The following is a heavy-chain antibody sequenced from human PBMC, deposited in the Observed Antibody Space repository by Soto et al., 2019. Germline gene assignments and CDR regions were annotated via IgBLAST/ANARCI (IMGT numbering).Heavy chain of an antibody. D-gene: IGHD6-13*01. J-gene: IGHJ6*02. CDR2: INAGNGNT. CDR3: AILSSSLDYYYYYGMAV. CDR1: GYTFTSYA. Sequence: ASVKVSCKASGYTFTSYAMHWVRQAPGQSLEWMGWINAGNGNTKYSQKFQGRVTITRDTSASTAYMELSSLRSEDTAVYYCAILSSSLDYYYYYGMAVWGQGTTVTVSS. V-gene: IGHV1-3*01.